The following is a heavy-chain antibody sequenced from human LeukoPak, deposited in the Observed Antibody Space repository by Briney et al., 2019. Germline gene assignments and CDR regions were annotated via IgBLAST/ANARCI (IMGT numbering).Heavy chain of an antibody. CDR2: ISHSGST. J-gene: IGHJ4*02. V-gene: IGHV4-38-2*02. CDR3: ARDSSVGATGFY. D-gene: IGHD1-26*01. CDR1: GYSISSGYY. Sequence: SETLSLTCTVSGYSISSGYYWGCIRQPPGKGLEWIGSISHSGSTYFNPSLKSRVTISVDKSKNQFSLKLSSVTAADTAVYYCARDSSVGATGFYWGQGTLVTVSS.